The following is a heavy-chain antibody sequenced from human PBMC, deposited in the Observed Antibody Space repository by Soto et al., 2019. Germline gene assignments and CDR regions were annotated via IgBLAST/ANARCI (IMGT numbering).Heavy chain of an antibody. D-gene: IGHD1-26*01. CDR2: INPNSGGT. CDR1: GYTFTGYY. Sequence: ASVKVSCKASGYTFTGYYMHWVRQAPGQGLEWMGWINPNSGGTNYAQKFKGWVTMTRDTSISTAYMELSRLRSDDTAVYYCAREPISGSYYYGMDVWGQGTTVTVSS. J-gene: IGHJ6*02. CDR3: AREPISGSYYYGMDV. V-gene: IGHV1-2*04.